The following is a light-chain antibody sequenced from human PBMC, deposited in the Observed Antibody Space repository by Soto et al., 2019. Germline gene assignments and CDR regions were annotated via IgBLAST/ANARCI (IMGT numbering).Light chain of an antibody. Sequence: EIVMTQSPATLSVSPGERATLSCRASQSVSTQLAWYQHQPGQAPRLLIYDASTRATGIPARLSGSGSGTEFTLTISILQSGDFAVYYCQQYDNWQPITFGGGTKVEIK. CDR2: DAS. V-gene: IGKV3-15*01. CDR1: QSVSTQ. CDR3: QQYDNWQPIT. J-gene: IGKJ4*01.